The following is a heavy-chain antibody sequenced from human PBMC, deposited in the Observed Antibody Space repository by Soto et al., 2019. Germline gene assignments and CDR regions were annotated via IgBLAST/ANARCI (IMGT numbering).Heavy chain of an antibody. D-gene: IGHD6-6*01. CDR3: ARLRPPHIAARGTNWFDP. V-gene: IGHV1-8*01. Sequence: ASVKVSCKASGYTFTSYDINWVRQATGQGLEWMGWMNPNSGNTGYAQKFQGRVTMTRNTSISTAYMELSSLRSEDTAVYYCARLRPPHIAARGTNWFDPWGQGNLVTVSS. J-gene: IGHJ5*02. CDR2: MNPNSGNT. CDR1: GYTFTSYD.